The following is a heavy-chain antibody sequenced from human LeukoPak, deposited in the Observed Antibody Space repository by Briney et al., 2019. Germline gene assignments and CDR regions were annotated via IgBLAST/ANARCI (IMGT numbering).Heavy chain of an antibody. CDR1: GFIFSSYG. CDR3: ARDRASYDYVWGSSLDY. Sequence: PGGSLRLSCTASGFIFSSYGMHWVRQAPGKGLEWVAYIQYDGSNEQYAHSVKGRFRISRDSSKNMLYLQMNSLRAEDTAVYYCARDRASYDYVWGSSLDYWGQGTLVTVSS. V-gene: IGHV3-30*02. CDR2: IQYDGSNE. J-gene: IGHJ4*02. D-gene: IGHD3-16*01.